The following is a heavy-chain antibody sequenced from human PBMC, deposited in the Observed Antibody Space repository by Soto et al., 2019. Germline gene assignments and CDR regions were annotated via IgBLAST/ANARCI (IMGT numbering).Heavy chain of an antibody. CDR2: IYHSGST. CDR3: ARAQDTAMANDY. Sequence: SETLSLTCAVSGCSISSGGYSWSWIRQPPGKGLEWIGYIYHSGSTYHNPSLKSRVTISVDRSKNQFSLKLSSVTAADTAVYYCARAQDTAMANDYWGQGTLVTVSS. D-gene: IGHD5-18*01. CDR1: GCSISSGGYS. V-gene: IGHV4-30-2*01. J-gene: IGHJ4*02.